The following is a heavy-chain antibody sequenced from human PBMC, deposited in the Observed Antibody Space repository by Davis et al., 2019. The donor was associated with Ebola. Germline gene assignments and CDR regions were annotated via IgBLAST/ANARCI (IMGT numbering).Heavy chain of an antibody. CDR2: IYYSGST. V-gene: IGHV4-39*01. CDR3: ARLKAIVGANYYYYGMDV. CDR1: GGSISSSSYY. J-gene: IGHJ6*02. D-gene: IGHD1-26*01. Sequence: MPGGSLRPSCTVPGGSISSSSYYWGCIRQPPGKGLEWIGSIYYSGSTYYNPSLKSRVTISVDTSKNQFSLKLSSVTAADTAVYYCARLKAIVGANYYYYGMDVWGQGTTVTVSS.